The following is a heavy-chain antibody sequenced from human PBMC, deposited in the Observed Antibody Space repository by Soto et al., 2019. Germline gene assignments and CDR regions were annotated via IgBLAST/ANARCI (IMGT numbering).Heavy chain of an antibody. V-gene: IGHV4-39*01. J-gene: IGHJ6*02. D-gene: IGHD3-3*01. CDR3: ASPGPLRFLELYGMDV. CDR2: IYYSGST. Sequence: PSETLSLTCTVSGGSISSSSYYWGWIRQPPGKGLEWIGSIYYSGSTYYNPSLKSRVTISVDTSKNQFSLKLSSVTAADTAVYYCASPGPLRFLELYGMDVWGQGTTVTVSS. CDR1: GGSISSSSYY.